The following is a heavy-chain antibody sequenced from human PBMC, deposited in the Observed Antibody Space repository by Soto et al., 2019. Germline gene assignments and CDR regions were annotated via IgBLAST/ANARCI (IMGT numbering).Heavy chain of an antibody. V-gene: IGHV1-8*01. CDR1: GYTFTSYD. CDR3: AREALFGSGYEYYYYYYGMDV. J-gene: IGHJ6*02. Sequence: QVQLVQSGAEVKKPGASVKVSCKASGYTFTSYDINWVRQATGQGLEWMGWMNPNSGNTGYAQKFQGRVTMTRNTSISTAYMELSSLRSEDTAVYYCAREALFGSGYEYYYYYYGMDVWGQGTTVTVSS. D-gene: IGHD5-12*01. CDR2: MNPNSGNT.